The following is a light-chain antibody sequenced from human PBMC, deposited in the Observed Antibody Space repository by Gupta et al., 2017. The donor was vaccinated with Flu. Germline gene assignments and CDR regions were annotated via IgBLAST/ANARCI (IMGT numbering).Light chain of an antibody. CDR3: SSYATTSTL. J-gene: IGLJ3*02. Sequence: QSALTQPASVSGSPGQSITIPCTGSSSDIGAYDYVSWYQQHPGQAPKLMIYDVTSRPSGVSGRFSGSKFGNTASLTISGLQSEDEADYYCSSYATTSTLFGGGTKLTVL. V-gene: IGLV2-14*03. CDR2: DVT. CDR1: SSDIGAYDY.